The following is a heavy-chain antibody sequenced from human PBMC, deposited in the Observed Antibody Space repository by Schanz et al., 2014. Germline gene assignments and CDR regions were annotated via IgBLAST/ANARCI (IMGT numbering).Heavy chain of an antibody. D-gene: IGHD3-9*01. V-gene: IGHV3-30*03. CDR3: ARGTDWDRHY. J-gene: IGHJ4*02. CDR2: MSYDGSIK. CDR1: GFTFSSYG. Sequence: VQLLESGGGLVQPGGSLRLSCAASGFTFSSYGMHWVRQAPGKGLEWVAAMSYDGSIKYYGDSVKGRFTISRDNSKNTLDLHMNTLRYEDTAVYYCARGTDWDRHYWGQGALVAVSS.